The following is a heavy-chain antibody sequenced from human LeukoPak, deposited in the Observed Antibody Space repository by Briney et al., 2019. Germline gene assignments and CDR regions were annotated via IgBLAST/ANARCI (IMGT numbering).Heavy chain of an antibody. CDR2: ISSSSSYI. V-gene: IGHV3-21*01. Sequence: GGSLRLSCTASGFTFSSYSMNWVRQAPGKGLEWVSSISSSSSYIYYADSVKGRFTISRDNAKNSLYLQMNSLRAEVTAVYYCARDRPVDTAMAYYYYGMDVWGQGTTVTVSS. D-gene: IGHD5-18*01. CDR1: GFTFSSYS. J-gene: IGHJ6*02. CDR3: ARDRPVDTAMAYYYYGMDV.